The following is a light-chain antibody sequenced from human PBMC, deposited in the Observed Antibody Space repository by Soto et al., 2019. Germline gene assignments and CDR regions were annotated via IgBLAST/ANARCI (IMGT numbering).Light chain of an antibody. Sequence: IQLTQSPSSLSASVGDRVTITCRASQGIHSYLAWYQQKPGKAPKLLIYAASTLQSGVTSRFSDGGSGAESTLTITSLQPEHFPTYYRPEHNSNLELTFGGESKV. CDR2: AAS. J-gene: IGKJ4*01. CDR1: QGIHSY. V-gene: IGKV1-9*01. CDR3: PEHNSNLELT.